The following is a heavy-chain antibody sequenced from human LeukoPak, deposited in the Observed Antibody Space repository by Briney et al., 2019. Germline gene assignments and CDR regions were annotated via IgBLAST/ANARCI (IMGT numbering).Heavy chain of an antibody. CDR2: INPSDGT. CDR3: ARDRYGDLPDY. CDR1: GYTFSMYN. V-gene: IGHV1-46*01. J-gene: IGHJ4*02. Sequence: ASVKVSCKASGYTFSMYNMHWVRQAPGQGLEWMGIINPSDGTSYAQKLQGRITMTRDTSTSTLYMELSSLRSEDTAVYYCARDRYGDLPDYWGQGTLVTVSS. D-gene: IGHD4-17*01.